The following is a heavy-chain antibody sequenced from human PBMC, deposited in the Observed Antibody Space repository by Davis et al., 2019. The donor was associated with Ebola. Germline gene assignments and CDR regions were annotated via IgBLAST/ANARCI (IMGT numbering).Heavy chain of an antibody. CDR2: IYYSGST. D-gene: IGHD3-3*01. Sequence: PSETLSLTCTVSGGSISSYYWSWIRQPPGKGLEWIGYIYYSGSTYYNPSLKSRVTISVDTSKNQFSLKLSSVTAADTAVYYCARAARGSIFGVAEYYYYYYGMDVWGQGTTVTVSS. CDR1: GGSISSYY. V-gene: IGHV4-59*12. J-gene: IGHJ6*02. CDR3: ARAARGSIFGVAEYYYYYYGMDV.